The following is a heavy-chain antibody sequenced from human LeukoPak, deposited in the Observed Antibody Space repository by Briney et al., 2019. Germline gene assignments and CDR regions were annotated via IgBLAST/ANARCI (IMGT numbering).Heavy chain of an antibody. J-gene: IGHJ3*02. V-gene: IGHV1-2*02. CDR3: AREYPPINMILVDQNPAFDI. D-gene: IGHD3-22*01. CDR1: GYTFTGYY. CDR2: INPNSGGT. Sequence: AASVKVSCKASGYTFTGYYMHWVRQAPGQGLEWMGWINPNSGGTNYAQNFQGRVTMTRDTSISTAYMDLSRLTSDDTAIYYCAREYPPINMILVDQNPAFDIWGQGTMVTVSS.